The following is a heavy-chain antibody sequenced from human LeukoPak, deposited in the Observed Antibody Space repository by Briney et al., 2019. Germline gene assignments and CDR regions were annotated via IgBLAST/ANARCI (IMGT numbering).Heavy chain of an antibody. D-gene: IGHD4-17*01. CDR1: GGSFSGYY. CDR3: ARGSRSLGVTTVTRGFDY. CDR2: INHSGST. V-gene: IGHV4-34*01. J-gene: IGHJ4*02. Sequence: SETLSLTCAVYGGSFSGYYWSWIRQPPGKGLEWIGEINHSGSTNYNPSLKSRVTISVDTSKNQFSLKLSSVTAADTAVYYCARGSRSLGVTTVTRGFDYWGQGTLVTVSS.